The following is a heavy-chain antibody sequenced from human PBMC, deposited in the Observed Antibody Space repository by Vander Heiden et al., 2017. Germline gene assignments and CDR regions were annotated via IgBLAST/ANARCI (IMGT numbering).Heavy chain of an antibody. Sequence: QLQLQESGPGLVKPSETLSLTCTVPGGSISSSSYYWAWIREPPGKGLEWSGSIYASGSTYYNPSLKSRVTISVDTSKNQFSLKLSSVTAADTAVYYCARRGVVVAATYYFDYWGQGTLVTVSS. V-gene: IGHV4-39*01. D-gene: IGHD2-15*01. CDR1: GGSISSSSYY. CDR3: ARRGVVVAATYYFDY. J-gene: IGHJ4*02. CDR2: IYASGST.